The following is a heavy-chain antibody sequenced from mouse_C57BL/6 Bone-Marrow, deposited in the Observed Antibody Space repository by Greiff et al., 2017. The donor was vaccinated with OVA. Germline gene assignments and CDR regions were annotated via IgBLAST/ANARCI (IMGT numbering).Heavy chain of an antibody. Sequence: EVHLVESGGGLVKPGGSLKLSCAASGFTFSSYAMSWVRQTPEKRLEWVATISDGGSYTYYPDNVKGRFTISRDNAKNNLYLQMSHLKSEDTAMYYCARVTTVVDDYWGQGTTLTVSS. V-gene: IGHV5-4*01. CDR1: GFTFSSYA. J-gene: IGHJ2*01. CDR3: ARVTTVVDDY. CDR2: ISDGGSYT. D-gene: IGHD1-1*01.